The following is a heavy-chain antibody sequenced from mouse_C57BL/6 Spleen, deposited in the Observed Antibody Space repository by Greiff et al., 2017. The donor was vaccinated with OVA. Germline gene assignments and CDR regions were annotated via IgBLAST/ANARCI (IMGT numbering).Heavy chain of an antibody. CDR2: IYPGDGDT. D-gene: IGHD2-4*01. Sequence: QVQLKESGAELVKPGASVKISCKASGYAFSSYWMNWVKQRPGKGLEWIGQIYPGDGDTNYNGKFKGKATLTADKSSSTAYMQLSSLTSEDSAVYFCARGGYDYDEGYYAMDYWGQGTSVTVSS. V-gene: IGHV1-80*01. CDR1: GYAFSSYW. J-gene: IGHJ4*01. CDR3: ARGGYDYDEGYYAMDY.